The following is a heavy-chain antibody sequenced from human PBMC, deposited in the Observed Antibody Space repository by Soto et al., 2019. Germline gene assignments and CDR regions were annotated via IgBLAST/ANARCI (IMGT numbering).Heavy chain of an antibody. CDR2: INPSGGST. Sequence: QVQLVQSGAEVKKPGASVKVSCKASGYTFTSHYMHWVRQAPGQGLEWMGIINPSGGSTVYAQKCQGRVTITRDTSTSTVYMGLSSLRSEATAVYYCARDRVEVPSALYYFDYWGQGTLVTVSS. CDR1: GYTFTSHY. V-gene: IGHV1-46*01. J-gene: IGHJ4*02. CDR3: ARDRVEVPSALYYFDY. D-gene: IGHD2-2*01.